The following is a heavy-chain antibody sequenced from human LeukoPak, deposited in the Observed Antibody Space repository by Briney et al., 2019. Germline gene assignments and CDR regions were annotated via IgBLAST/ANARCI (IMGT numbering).Heavy chain of an antibody. J-gene: IGHJ4*02. V-gene: IGHV4-31*03. Sequence: SETLSLTCTVSGGXISSGGYYWSWIRQHPGKGLEWIGYIYYSGSTYCNPSLKSRVTISVDTSKNQFSLKLSSVTAADTAVYYCARAAAAGVDYWGQGTLVTVSS. D-gene: IGHD6-13*01. CDR1: GGXISSGGYY. CDR3: ARAAAAGVDY. CDR2: IYYSGST.